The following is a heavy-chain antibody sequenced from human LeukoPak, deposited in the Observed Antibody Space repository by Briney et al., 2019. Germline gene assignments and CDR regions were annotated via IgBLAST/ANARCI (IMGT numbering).Heavy chain of an antibody. J-gene: IGHJ3*01. V-gene: IGHV1-69*04. CDR3: ATDMDSATAV. CDR1: GGTFSSFS. CDR2: IVPISGIA. Sequence: GASVEVSCKASGGTFSSFSFSWVRQAPGQGLEWMGRIVPISGIANYPQKFQGRVTITADKSTSTAYMELSSLRSEDTAVYYCATDMDSATAVWGQGTMVTVSS. D-gene: IGHD2-2*03.